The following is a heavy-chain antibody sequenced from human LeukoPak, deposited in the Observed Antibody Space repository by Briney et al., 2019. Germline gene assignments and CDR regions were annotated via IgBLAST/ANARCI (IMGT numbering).Heavy chain of an antibody. J-gene: IGHJ4*02. D-gene: IGHD7-27*01. CDR2: IRGSGSGSGSGI. V-gene: IGHV3-48*04. Sequence: GGSLRLSCAASGFVFSDYSMNWVRQAPGKGLEWVSNIRGSGSGSGSGIYYADSVKGRFTISRDNAKTSLYPQMNSLRAEDTAFYYCARDDNWGFDYWGQGALVTVSS. CDR1: GFVFSDYS. CDR3: ARDDNWGFDY.